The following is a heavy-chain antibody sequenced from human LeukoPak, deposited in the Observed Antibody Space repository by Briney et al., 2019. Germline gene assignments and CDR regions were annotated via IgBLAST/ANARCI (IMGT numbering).Heavy chain of an antibody. D-gene: IGHD2-21*02. CDR1: GYDFIDYY. CDR2: THPNSGAS. Sequence: GASVKVSCKTSGYDFIDYYIHWVRQAPGQGLEWMGRTHPNSGASKFARKFQGRVAMTRDTSISTAYMELSRLRSDDTAVYYCARDTVTAIGIDAFDIWGQGTMVTVSS. CDR3: ARDTVTAIGIDAFDI. J-gene: IGHJ3*02. V-gene: IGHV1-2*06.